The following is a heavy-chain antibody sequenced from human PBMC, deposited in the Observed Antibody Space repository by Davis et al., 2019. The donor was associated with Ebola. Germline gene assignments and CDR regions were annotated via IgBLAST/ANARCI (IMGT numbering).Heavy chain of an antibody. CDR2: LSFDASNK. D-gene: IGHD7-27*01. CDR1: GFTFSNFW. V-gene: IGHV3-30-3*01. Sequence: GESLKISCAVSGFTFSNFWMTWVRQSPGKGPEWLAVLSFDASNKYYADSVRGRFTISRDNSQNTLFLQMNSLRPEDTAVYFCARSRGSWGYYYYGMDFWGQGTTVTVSS. J-gene: IGHJ6*02. CDR3: ARSRGSWGYYYYGMDF.